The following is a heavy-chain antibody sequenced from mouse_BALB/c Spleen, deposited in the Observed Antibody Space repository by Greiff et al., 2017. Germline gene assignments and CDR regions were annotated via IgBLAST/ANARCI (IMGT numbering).Heavy chain of an antibody. V-gene: IGHV14-3*02. CDR2: IDPANGNT. CDR1: GFNIKDTY. D-gene: IGHD4-1*02. CDR3: AINCYYAMDY. J-gene: IGHJ4*01. Sequence: EVQLQQSGAELVKPGASVKLSCTASGFNIKDTYMHWVKQRPEQGLEWIGRIDPANGNTKYDPKFQGKATITADTSSNTAYLQLSSLTSEDTAVYYCAINCYYAMDYWGQGTSVTVSS.